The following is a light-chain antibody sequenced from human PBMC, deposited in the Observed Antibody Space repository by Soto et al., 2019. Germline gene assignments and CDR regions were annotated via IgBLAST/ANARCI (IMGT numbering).Light chain of an antibody. CDR2: GAA. CDR3: QQYNTWRLT. J-gene: IGKJ4*01. V-gene: IGKV3-15*01. CDR1: ESINQN. Sequence: ETVMTQSPATLSVSPGEGATLSCRATESINQNLAWYQQKPGQAPRLLIHGAAYRATGIPDRFSGRGSGTEFTLAISRLQSEDFAVYYCQQYNTWRLTFGGGTKVEIK.